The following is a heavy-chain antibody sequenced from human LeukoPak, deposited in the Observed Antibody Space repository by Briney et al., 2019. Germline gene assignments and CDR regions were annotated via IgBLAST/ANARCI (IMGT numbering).Heavy chain of an antibody. V-gene: IGHV3-23*01. CDR1: GFIFSSYD. Sequence: QAGGSLRLSCVGSGFIFSSYDMGWVRQAPGKGLEWVSSISRAGDRTYYEDSVKARFTFSRDNSGNTMYLQMNSLRAEDTAVYYCARGESFAFDVWGQGTVVTVSS. CDR2: ISRAGDRT. J-gene: IGHJ3*01. CDR3: ARGESFAFDV.